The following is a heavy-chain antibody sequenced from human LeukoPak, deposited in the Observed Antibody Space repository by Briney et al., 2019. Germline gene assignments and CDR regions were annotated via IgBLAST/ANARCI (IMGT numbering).Heavy chain of an antibody. CDR1: GFTFSTYA. J-gene: IGHJ4*02. Sequence: GGSLRLSCAATGFTFSTYAMSWVRQAPGKGLEWVSLISGSGITTYYADSVQGRFTISRDTSKNTLYLQMNSLRAEDTAVYYCARDSYYGSGSYYNWGQGTLVTVSS. CDR2: ISGSGITT. V-gene: IGHV3-23*01. CDR3: ARDSYYGSGSYYN. D-gene: IGHD3-10*01.